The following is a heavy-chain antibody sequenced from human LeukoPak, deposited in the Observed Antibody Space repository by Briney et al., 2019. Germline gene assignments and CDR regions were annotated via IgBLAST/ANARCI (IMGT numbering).Heavy chain of an antibody. CDR3: ARVRGYCSGGSCYYYYYYYYMDV. D-gene: IGHD2-15*01. J-gene: IGHJ6*03. CDR1: GFTFSSYW. V-gene: IGHV3-7*01. CDR2: IKQDGSEK. Sequence: GGSLRLSCAASGFTFSSYWMSWVRQAPGKGLGWVANIKQDGSEKYYVDSVKGRFTISRDNAKNSLYLQMNSLRAEDTAVYYCARVRGYCSGGSCYYYYYYYYMDVWGKGTTVTVSS.